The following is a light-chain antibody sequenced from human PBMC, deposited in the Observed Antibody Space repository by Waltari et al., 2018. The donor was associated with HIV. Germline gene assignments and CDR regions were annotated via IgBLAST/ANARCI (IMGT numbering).Light chain of an antibody. Sequence: QSVLTQPPSVSGAPGPRVTISCTGSSFDIGAGYDVYWYHHLPGAAPKLLIHGNTNRPSGVPDRFSESKSGTSASLAITGLLAEDEGFYYCQSYDSRVSGSVVFGGGTKLTVL. CDR1: SFDIGAGYD. J-gene: IGLJ2*01. V-gene: IGLV1-40*01. CDR2: GNT. CDR3: QSYDSRVSGSVV.